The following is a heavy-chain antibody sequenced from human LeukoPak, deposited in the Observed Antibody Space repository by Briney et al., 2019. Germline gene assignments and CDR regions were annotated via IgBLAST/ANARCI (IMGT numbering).Heavy chain of an antibody. D-gene: IGHD3-10*01. CDR1: GFTFSSYA. J-gene: IGHJ6*02. CDR2: ISYDGSNK. Sequence: GGSLRLSCAASGFTFSSYAMHWVRQAPGKGLEWVAVISYDGSNKYYADSVKGRFTISRDNSKNTLYLQMSSLRAEDTAVYYCAKIRLGGVIITRDGLDVWGQGTTVTVSS. V-gene: IGHV3-30-3*02. CDR3: AKIRLGGVIITRDGLDV.